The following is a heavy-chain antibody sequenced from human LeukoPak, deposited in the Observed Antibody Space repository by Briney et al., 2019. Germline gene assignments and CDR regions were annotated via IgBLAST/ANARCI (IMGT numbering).Heavy chain of an antibody. Sequence: PSETLSLTCSVSGGSIRSNIHYWAWIRQPPGKGLEWIGSIFYSGGTYYNASVKSRVTMSVDTSKNQFSLKLSSVTAADTAVHYCARDGIEVAGTGYFDYWDHGTLVTVSS. CDR3: ARDGIEVAGTGYFDY. J-gene: IGHJ4*01. CDR1: GGSIRSNIHY. D-gene: IGHD6-13*01. CDR2: IFYSGGT. V-gene: IGHV4-39*02.